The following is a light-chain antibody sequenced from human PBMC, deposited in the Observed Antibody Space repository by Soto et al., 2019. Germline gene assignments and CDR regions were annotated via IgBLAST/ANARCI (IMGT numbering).Light chain of an antibody. J-gene: IGLJ2*01. CDR2: DVS. V-gene: IGLV2-11*01. CDR1: SSDVGGYNY. CDR3: CSYSGTYTPVV. Sequence: QSVLTQPRSVSGSPGQSVTISCAGTSSDVGGYNYVSWYQQYPGKAPKLMISDVSKRPSGVPDRFSGSKSGNTASLTISGLQADDEADYYCCSYSGTYTPVVFGGGTQLTVL.